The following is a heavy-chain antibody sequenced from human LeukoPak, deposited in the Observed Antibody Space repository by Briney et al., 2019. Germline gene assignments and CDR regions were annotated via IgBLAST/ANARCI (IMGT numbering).Heavy chain of an antibody. CDR1: GFTFSSYA. Sequence: GGSLRLSCAASGFTFSSYAMSWVRQAPGKGLEWVANMRQDGSEKFYVDSVKGRFTISRDDAKNSLYLQMDSLRAEDTALYYCAREGDAFDFWGQGTMVTVSS. V-gene: IGHV3-7*01. J-gene: IGHJ3*01. CDR3: AREGDAFDF. CDR2: MRQDGSEK.